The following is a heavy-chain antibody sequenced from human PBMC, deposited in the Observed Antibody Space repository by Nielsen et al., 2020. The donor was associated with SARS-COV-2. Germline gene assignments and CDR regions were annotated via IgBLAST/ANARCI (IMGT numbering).Heavy chain of an antibody. CDR2: IGTAGDP. CDR3: AKDESLWFGELLLSDY. V-gene: IGHV3-13*05. CDR1: GLTFSSYD. J-gene: IGHJ4*02. Sequence: GESLKISCAASGLTFSSYDMHWVRQATGKGLEWVSAIGTAGDPYYPGSVKGRFTISRENAKNSLYLQMNSLRAGDTAVYYCAKDESLWFGELLLSDYWGQGTLVTVSS. D-gene: IGHD3-10*01.